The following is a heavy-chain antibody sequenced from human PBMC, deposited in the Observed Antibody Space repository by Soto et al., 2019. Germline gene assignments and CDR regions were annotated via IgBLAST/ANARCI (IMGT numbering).Heavy chain of an antibody. Sequence: ALQVSCNAAWYTFINTELNWVRQAPVQGLDWIGWVNPKSGSTGYGQKFQGRVTITRDTSATSASTVYMEVSSLRSEDTAIYYCARDSSAGAIFASPYYYGMDVWGQGTTVTVSS. V-gene: IGHV1-8*01. CDR3: ARDSSAGAIFASPYYYGMDV. CDR2: VNPKSGST. J-gene: IGHJ6*02. CDR1: WYTFINTE. D-gene: IGHD3-3*01.